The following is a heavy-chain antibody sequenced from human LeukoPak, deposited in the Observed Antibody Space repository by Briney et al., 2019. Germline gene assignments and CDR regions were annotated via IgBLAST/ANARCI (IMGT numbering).Heavy chain of an antibody. Sequence: SQTLSLTCAISGDSVSSNSATWNWIRQSLSRGLEWLGRTYYRSKWYNDYAESVKSRITINPDTSKNQFSLQLNSVTPEDTAVYFCARDLAGDGGYSYGMVDYWGQGTLVTVSS. CDR3: ARDLAGDGGYSYGMVDY. J-gene: IGHJ4*02. CDR2: TYYRSKWYN. V-gene: IGHV6-1*01. CDR1: GDSVSSNSAT. D-gene: IGHD5-18*01.